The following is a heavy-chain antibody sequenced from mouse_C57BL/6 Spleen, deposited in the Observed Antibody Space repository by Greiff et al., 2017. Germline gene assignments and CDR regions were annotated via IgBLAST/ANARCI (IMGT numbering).Heavy chain of an antibody. CDR3: AREGYGSSSYAMDY. D-gene: IGHD1-1*01. Sequence: EVQLVESGPGLVKPSQSLSLTCSVTGYSITSGYYWNWIRQFPGNKLEWMGYISYDGSNNYNPSLKNRISITRDTSKNQFFLKLNSVTTEDTATYYCAREGYGSSSYAMDYWGQGTSVTVSS. J-gene: IGHJ4*01. CDR1: GYSITSGYY. CDR2: ISYDGSN. V-gene: IGHV3-6*01.